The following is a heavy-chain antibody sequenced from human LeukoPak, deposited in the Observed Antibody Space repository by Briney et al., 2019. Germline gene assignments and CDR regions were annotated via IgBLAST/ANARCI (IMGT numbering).Heavy chain of an antibody. CDR2: ISSSSSYI. CDR3: ARDDFNGGPFDY. Sequence: GGSLRLSCAGSGFTFSSYGMHWVRQAPGKGLEWVSSISSSSSYIYYADSVKGRFTISRDNAKNSLYLQMNSLRAEDTAVYYCARDDFNGGPFDYWGQGTLVTVSS. CDR1: GFTFSSYG. D-gene: IGHD2-8*01. V-gene: IGHV3-21*01. J-gene: IGHJ4*02.